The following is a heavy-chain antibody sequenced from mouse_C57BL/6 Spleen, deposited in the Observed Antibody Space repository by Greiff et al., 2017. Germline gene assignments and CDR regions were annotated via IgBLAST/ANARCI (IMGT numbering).Heavy chain of an antibody. CDR2: IDPSDSYT. CDR3: ARWGSSPSYYFDY. D-gene: IGHD1-1*01. V-gene: IGHV1-69*01. J-gene: IGHJ2*01. CDR1: GYTFTSYW. Sequence: QVQLQQPGAELVMPGASVKLSCKASGYTFTSYWMHWVKQRPGQGLEWIGEIDPSDSYTNYNQKFKGKSTLTVDKSSSTADMQLSSLTSEDSAVYYCARWGSSPSYYFDYWGQGTTLTVSS.